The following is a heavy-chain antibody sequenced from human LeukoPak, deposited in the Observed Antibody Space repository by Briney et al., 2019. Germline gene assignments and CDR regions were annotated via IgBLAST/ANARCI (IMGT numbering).Heavy chain of an antibody. CDR2: IWYDGSNK. CDR1: GFTFSSYG. Sequence: GGSLRLSCAASGFTFSSYGMHWVRQAPGEGLEWVAVIWYDGSNKYYADSVKGRFTISRDNSKNTLYLQMNSLRAEDTAVYYCARDLHRTFDYWGQGTLVTVSS. V-gene: IGHV3-33*01. J-gene: IGHJ4*02. D-gene: IGHD4-11*01. CDR3: ARDLHRTFDY.